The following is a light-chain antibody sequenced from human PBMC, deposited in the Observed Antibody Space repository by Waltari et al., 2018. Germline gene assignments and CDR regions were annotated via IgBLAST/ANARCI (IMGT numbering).Light chain of an antibody. J-gene: IGLJ2*01. V-gene: IGLV2-14*03. CDR2: DVS. CDR1: SSDVCSYNH. Sequence: QSALTPPASVSRSPGQSITISCTGTSSDVCSYNHVSWYQQHPGKAPTLMIYDVSYRPSGVSNRFSGSKSGNTASLTISGLQAEDEADYYCSSYITTNTLELFGGGTSLTVL. CDR3: SSYITTNTLEL.